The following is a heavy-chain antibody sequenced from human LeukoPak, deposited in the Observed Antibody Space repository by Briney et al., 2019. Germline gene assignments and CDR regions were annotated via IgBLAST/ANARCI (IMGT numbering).Heavy chain of an antibody. CDR1: GFTFSSYG. J-gene: IGHJ4*02. Sequence: PGRSLRLSCAASGFTFSSYGMHWVRQAPGKGLEWVAVIWYDGSNKYYADSVKGRFIISRDNSKNTLYLQMNSLRAEDTAVYYCARDRRYFDWSMGYWGQGTLVTVSS. V-gene: IGHV3-33*01. CDR2: IWYDGSNK. D-gene: IGHD3-9*01. CDR3: ARDRRYFDWSMGY.